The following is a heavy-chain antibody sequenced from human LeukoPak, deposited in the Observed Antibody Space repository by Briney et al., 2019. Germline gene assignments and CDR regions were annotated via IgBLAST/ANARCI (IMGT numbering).Heavy chain of an antibody. CDR1: GYTFTGYY. CDR3: ARGGGGYNINRSVKTEFDY. CDR2: IIPIFGTA. J-gene: IGHJ4*02. V-gene: IGHV1-69*06. D-gene: IGHD5-24*01. Sequence: SVKVSCKASGYTFTGYYMHWVRQAPGEGLEWMGGIIPIFGTANYAQKFQGRVTITADKSTSTAYMELSSLRSEDTAVYYCARGGGGYNINRSVKTEFDYWGQGTLVTVSS.